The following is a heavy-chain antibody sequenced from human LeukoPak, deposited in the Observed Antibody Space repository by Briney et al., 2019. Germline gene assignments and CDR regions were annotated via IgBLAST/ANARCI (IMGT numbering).Heavy chain of an antibody. CDR3: AEDVAVADTVFDY. D-gene: IGHD6-19*01. CDR2: ISGSGGST. J-gene: IGHJ4*02. V-gene: IGHV3-23*01. CDR1: GFTFSSYA. Sequence: PGGSLRLSCAASGFTFSSYAMSWVRQAPGKGLEWVSAISGSGGSTYYADSVKGRFTISRDNSKNTLYLQMNSLRAEDTAVYYCAEDVAVADTVFDYWGQGTLVTVSS.